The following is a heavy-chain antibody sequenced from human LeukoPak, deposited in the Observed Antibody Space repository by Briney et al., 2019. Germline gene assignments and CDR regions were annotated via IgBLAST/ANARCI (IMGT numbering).Heavy chain of an antibody. J-gene: IGHJ4*02. CDR3: ARRSGTYFSTTGYLYFFDY. D-gene: IGHD2/OR15-2a*01. CDR2: IYPGDSDP. V-gene: IGHV5-51*01. CDR1: GYTLTNYW. Sequence: GESLKISCKGSGYTLTNYWIGWVRQMPGRGLEWMGIIYPGDSDPRYSPSFQGQVTISADKSMTTAYLQWSSLKASDTAMYYCARRSGTYFSTTGYLYFFDYWGQGTLVTVSS.